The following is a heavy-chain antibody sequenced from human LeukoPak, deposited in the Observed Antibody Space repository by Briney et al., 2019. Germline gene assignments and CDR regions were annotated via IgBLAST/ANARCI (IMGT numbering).Heavy chain of an antibody. CDR1: GYTFTGYY. D-gene: IGHD3-22*01. CDR2: INPNSGDT. V-gene: IGHV1-2*02. J-gene: IGHJ4*02. Sequence: GASVKVSCKASGYTFTGYYMHWVRQAPGQGLEWMGWINPNSGDTNYAQNFQGRVTMTRDTSISTAYMELSRLRSDDTAVYYCARGFGYYYDSSGYYGYWGQGTLVTVSS. CDR3: ARGFGYYYDSSGYYGY.